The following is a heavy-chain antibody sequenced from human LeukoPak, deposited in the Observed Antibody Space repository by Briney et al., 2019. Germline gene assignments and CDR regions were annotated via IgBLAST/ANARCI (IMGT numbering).Heavy chain of an antibody. CDR1: GYTFTNYW. CDR2: IYPGDSDI. D-gene: IGHD5-18*01. J-gene: IGHJ4*02. CDR3: ARHARGFRGYSYGYAYY. Sequence: GESLKISCKGSGYTFTNYWIGWVRQMPGKGLEWMGIIYPGDSDIRYSPSFQGQVTFSADKSINTAYLHWSSLKASDTAMYYCARHARGFRGYSYGYAYYWGQGTLVTVSS. V-gene: IGHV5-51*01.